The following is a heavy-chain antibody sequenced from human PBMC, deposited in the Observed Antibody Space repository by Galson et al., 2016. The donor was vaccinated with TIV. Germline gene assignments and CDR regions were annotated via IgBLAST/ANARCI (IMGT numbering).Heavy chain of an antibody. Sequence: SLRLSCAASGFTFDSYTFHWVRQPPGKGLEWVSIIYPSGASYYPESTESVKGRFTISRDDSKNTVFLQINSLRVDDTAVYYCATSTMPNLGDNWGQGTLATVST. CDR1: GFTFDSYT. CDR2: IYPSGASYYP. D-gene: IGHD7-27*01. V-gene: IGHV3-53*05. J-gene: IGHJ4*02. CDR3: ATSTMPNLGDN.